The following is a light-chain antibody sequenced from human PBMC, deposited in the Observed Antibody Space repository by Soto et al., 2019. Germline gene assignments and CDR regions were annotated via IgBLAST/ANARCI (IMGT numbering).Light chain of an antibody. V-gene: IGKV3-15*01. Sequence: EIVMTQSPATLSVSTGERATVSCRASQTINSNLAWYQQKPGQAPRLLIHGASTRATGVPARFSGSGSGTEFTLTNSSLQSEDFAVYYCQQYHNWPPQYTFGQGTKLQI. J-gene: IGKJ2*01. CDR1: QTINSN. CDR2: GAS. CDR3: QQYHNWPPQYT.